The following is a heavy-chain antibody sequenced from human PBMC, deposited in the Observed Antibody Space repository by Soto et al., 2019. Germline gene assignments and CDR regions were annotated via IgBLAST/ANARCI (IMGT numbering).Heavy chain of an antibody. CDR1: GGSFNNDA. CDR2: IIPLFGAP. Sequence: QVQLVQSGAEVRKPGSSVKVSCKASGGSFNNDAISWVRQVLGQRLEWMGGIIPLFGAPNYAPDFQGRVSITVDKSTTTVYMELSSLTSEDTAMYFCAKARGESPMVHDDFFDYWGQGTLVSVAS. V-gene: IGHV1-69*06. D-gene: IGHD3-10*01. CDR3: AKARGESPMVHDDFFDY. J-gene: IGHJ4*02.